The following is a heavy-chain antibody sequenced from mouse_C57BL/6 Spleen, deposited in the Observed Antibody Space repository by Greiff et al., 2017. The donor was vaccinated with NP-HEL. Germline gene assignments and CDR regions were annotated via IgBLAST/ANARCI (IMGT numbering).Heavy chain of an antibody. Sequence: QVQLQQPGAELVMPGASVKLSCKASGYTFTSYWMHWVKQRPGQGLEWIGEIDPSDSYTNYNQKFKGKSTWTVDKSSSTAYMQLSSLTSEDSAVYYCARGWLLREDFDYWGQGTTLTVSS. CDR1: GYTFTSYW. CDR2: IDPSDSYT. J-gene: IGHJ2*01. D-gene: IGHD2-3*01. CDR3: ARGWLLREDFDY. V-gene: IGHV1-69*01.